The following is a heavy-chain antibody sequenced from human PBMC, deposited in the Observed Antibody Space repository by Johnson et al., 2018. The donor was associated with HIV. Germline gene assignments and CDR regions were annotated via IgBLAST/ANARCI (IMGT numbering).Heavy chain of an antibody. CDR3: ARDVRMDKAFDI. V-gene: IGHV3-30-3*01. CDR2: ISYDGSNK. CDR1: GFSFSSYD. J-gene: IGHJ3*02. Sequence: QVQLVESGGGVVQPGRSLRLSCAASGFSFSSYDMHWVRQAPGKGLEWVAVISYDGSNKYYADSVKGRFTISRDNAKNSLYLQMNSLSAEDTAVYYSARDVRMDKAFDIWGQGTMVTVSS. D-gene: IGHD2-15*01.